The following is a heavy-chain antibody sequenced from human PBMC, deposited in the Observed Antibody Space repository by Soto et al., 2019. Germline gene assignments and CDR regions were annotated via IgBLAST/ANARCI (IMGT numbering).Heavy chain of an antibody. V-gene: IGHV1-3*01. CDR3: ARRAYGAHAFDY. CDR1: GYIFTNYA. Sequence: VKVSCKASGYIFTNYALHWVRQAPGQRLEWMGWINPDNGNTKYSQKFQGRVTITRDTSATTAYMELASLRSEDTAVYYCARRAYGAHAFDYWGQGTLVTVS. J-gene: IGHJ4*02. D-gene: IGHD3-10*01. CDR2: INPDNGNT.